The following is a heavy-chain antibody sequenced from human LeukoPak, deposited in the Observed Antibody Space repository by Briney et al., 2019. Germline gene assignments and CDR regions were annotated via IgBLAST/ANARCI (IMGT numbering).Heavy chain of an antibody. D-gene: IGHD6-13*01. CDR2: IYHSGSI. CDR3: ARHSGPYSSSWFDY. Sequence: PSETLSLTCTVPGGSISSSFYWGWIRPPPGMRLEWIGSIYHSGSISYNPSLKSRVPISVDTSMNQFSLKLSSVTAADTAVYYCARHSGPYSSSWFDYWGQGTLVTVSS. CDR1: GGSISSSFY. J-gene: IGHJ4*02. V-gene: IGHV4-39*01.